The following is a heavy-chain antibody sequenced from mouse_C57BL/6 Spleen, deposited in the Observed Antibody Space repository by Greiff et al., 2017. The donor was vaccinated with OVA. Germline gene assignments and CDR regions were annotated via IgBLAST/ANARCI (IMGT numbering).Heavy chain of an antibody. D-gene: IGHD2-3*01. CDR2: INPNNGGT. J-gene: IGHJ4*01. Sequence: EVQLQQSGPELVKPGASVKISCKASGYTFTDYYMNWVKQSHGKSLEWIGDINPNNGGTSYNQKFKGKATLTVDKSSSTAYMELRSLTSEDSAVYYCARDSSWLLRAMDYWGQGTSVTVSS. V-gene: IGHV1-26*01. CDR1: GYTFTDYY. CDR3: ARDSSWLLRAMDY.